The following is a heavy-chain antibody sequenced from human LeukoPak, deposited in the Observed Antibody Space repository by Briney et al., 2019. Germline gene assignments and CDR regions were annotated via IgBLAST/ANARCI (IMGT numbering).Heavy chain of an antibody. J-gene: IGHJ3*02. Sequence: GGSLRLSCAASGFIFSSFGVHWVRQAPGKGLEWVAFIRYDGSNKYYADSVKGRFTISRDNSKNTLYLQMNSLRAEDTAVYYCARDPTWSHGIPQASDGFDIWGQGTMVTVSS. CDR1: GFIFSSFG. V-gene: IGHV3-30*02. D-gene: IGHD1-1*01. CDR3: ARDPTWSHGIPQASDGFDI. CDR2: IRYDGSNK.